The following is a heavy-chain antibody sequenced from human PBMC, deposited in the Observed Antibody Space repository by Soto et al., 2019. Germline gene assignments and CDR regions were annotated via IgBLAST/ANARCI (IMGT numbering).Heavy chain of an antibody. Sequence: SETLSLTCAVYGGSFSGYYWSWIRQPPGKGLEWIGEINHSGSTNYNPSLKSRVTISVDTSKNQFSLKLSSVTAADTAVYYCARILGIDYYYDMDVWGQGTTVTVSS. D-gene: IGHD7-27*01. CDR3: ARILGIDYYYDMDV. CDR1: GGSFSGYY. J-gene: IGHJ6*02. V-gene: IGHV4-34*01. CDR2: INHSGST.